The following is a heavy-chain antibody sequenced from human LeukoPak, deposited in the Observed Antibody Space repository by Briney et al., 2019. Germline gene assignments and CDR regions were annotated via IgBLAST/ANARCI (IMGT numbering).Heavy chain of an antibody. V-gene: IGHV1-69*13. CDR1: GGTFSSYA. CDR2: IIPIFGTA. CDR3: ASHYCSSTSCYPAFDI. J-gene: IGHJ3*02. D-gene: IGHD2-2*01. Sequence: ASVKVSCKASGGTFSSYAISWVRQAPGQGLEWMGGIIPIFGTANYAQKFLGRVTITADESTSTAYMELSSLRSEDTAVYYCASHYCSSTSCYPAFDIWGQGTMVTVSS.